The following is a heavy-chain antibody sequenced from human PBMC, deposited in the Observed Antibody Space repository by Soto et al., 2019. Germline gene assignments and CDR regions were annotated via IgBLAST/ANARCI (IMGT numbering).Heavy chain of an antibody. Sequence: GESLKISCTGFGYTFTTFWISWVRQMLGKGLEWMGRIDPRDSYTTYSPSFQGHVTISVDKSINTAYLQWGNLKASDTAMYYCARLYCSSDTCDSWFDPWGQGTLVTVSS. J-gene: IGHJ5*02. CDR3: ARLYCSSDTCDSWFDP. CDR2: IDPRDSYT. V-gene: IGHV5-10-1*01. D-gene: IGHD2-2*01. CDR1: GYTFTTFW.